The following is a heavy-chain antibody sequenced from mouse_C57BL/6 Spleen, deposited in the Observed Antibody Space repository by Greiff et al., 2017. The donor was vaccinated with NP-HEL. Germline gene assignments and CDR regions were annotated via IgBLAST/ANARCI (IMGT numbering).Heavy chain of an antibody. Sequence: VQLQQPGAELVMPGASVKLSCKASGYTFTSYWMHWVKQRPGQGLEWIGEIDPSDSYTNYNQKFKGKSTLTVDKSSSTAYMQLSSLTSEDSAVYYCARGKFITTVVATCDYWGQGTTLTVSS. D-gene: IGHD1-1*01. V-gene: IGHV1-69*01. J-gene: IGHJ2*01. CDR3: ARGKFITTVVATCDY. CDR1: GYTFTSYW. CDR2: IDPSDSYT.